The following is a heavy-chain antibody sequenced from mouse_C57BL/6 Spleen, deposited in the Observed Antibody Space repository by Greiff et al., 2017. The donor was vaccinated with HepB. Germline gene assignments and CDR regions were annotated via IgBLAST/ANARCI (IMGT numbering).Heavy chain of an antibody. V-gene: IGHV1-15*01. CDR2: IDPETGGT. Sequence: QVHVKQSGAELVRPGASVTLSCKASGYTFTDYEMHWVKQTPVHGLEWIGAIDPETGGTAYNQKFKGKAILTADKSSSTAYMELRSLTSEDSAVYYCTRSSSGGYYYAMDYWGQGTSVTVSS. CDR1: GYTFTDYE. D-gene: IGHD1-1*01. CDR3: TRSSSGGYYYAMDY. J-gene: IGHJ4*01.